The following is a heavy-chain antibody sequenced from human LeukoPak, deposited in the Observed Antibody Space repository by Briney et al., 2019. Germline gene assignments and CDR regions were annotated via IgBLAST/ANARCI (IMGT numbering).Heavy chain of an antibody. CDR1: GFTFRTSW. CDR2: INDNGSST. Sequence: GGSLRLSCAASGFTFRTSWMHWVRQAPGKGLVWVSRINDNGSSTYYADSVKGRFTISRDNAKNTLYMQMNSLKTENTAVYYSVRAIVYSAYDYLGYWGQGSLVTVSS. D-gene: IGHD5-12*01. J-gene: IGHJ4*02. CDR3: VRAIVYSAYDYLGY. V-gene: IGHV3-74*01.